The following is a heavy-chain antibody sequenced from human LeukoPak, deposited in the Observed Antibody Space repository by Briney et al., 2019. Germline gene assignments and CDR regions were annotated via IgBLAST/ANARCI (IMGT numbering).Heavy chain of an antibody. CDR1: GFTFSSXX. V-gene: IGHV3-30*02. D-gene: IGHD4-17*01. Sequence: ASGFTFSSXXXXXVRQAPGKGXXXXAFIRYDGSNKYYAESVKGRFTISRDNSKNTLDLQMNSLRAEDTAVYYCAKDYYGDYALYYFDYWGQGTLVTVSS. CDR2: IRYDGSNK. J-gene: IGHJ4*02. CDR3: AKDYYGDYALYYFDY.